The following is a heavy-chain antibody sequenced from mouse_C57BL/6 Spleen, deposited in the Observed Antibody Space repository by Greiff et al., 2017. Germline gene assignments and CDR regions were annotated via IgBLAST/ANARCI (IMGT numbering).Heavy chain of an antibody. CDR3: WYFDV. D-gene: IGHD1-1*01. CDR2: IDPNSGGT. J-gene: IGHJ1*03. V-gene: IGHV1-62-3*01. Sequence: QVQLKQPGAELVKPGASVKLSSKASGYTFTSYWMHWVKQRPGRGLEWIGRIDPNSGGTKYNEKFKSKATLTVDKPSSTAYMQLSSLTSEGYGSSYIWYFDVWGTGTTVTVSS. CDR1: GYTFTSYW.